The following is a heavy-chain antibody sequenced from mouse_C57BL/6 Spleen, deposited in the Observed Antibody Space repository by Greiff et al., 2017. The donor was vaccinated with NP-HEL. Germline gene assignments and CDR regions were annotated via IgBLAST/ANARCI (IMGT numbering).Heavy chain of an antibody. CDR2: IYPGDGDT. J-gene: IGHJ2*01. Sequence: QVQLKESGPELVKPGASVKISCKASGYAFSSSWMNWVKQRPGKGLEWIGRIYPGDGDTNYNGKFKGKATLTADKSSSTAYMQLSSLTSEVSAVYFFSSGTYGSSYGYWGQGTTLTVSS. CDR1: GYAFSSSW. D-gene: IGHD1-1*01. CDR3: SSGTYGSSYGY. V-gene: IGHV1-82*01.